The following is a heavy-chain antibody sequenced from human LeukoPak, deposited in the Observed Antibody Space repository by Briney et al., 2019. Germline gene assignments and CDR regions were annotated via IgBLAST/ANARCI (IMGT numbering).Heavy chain of an antibody. CDR2: IIPIFGTA. CDR1: GGTFSSYA. V-gene: IGHV1-69*13. Sequence: GASVKVSCKASGGTFSSYAISWVRQAPGQGLEWMGGIIPIFGTANYAQKFQGRVTITADESTSTAYMELSSLRSEDTAVYYCARNPNQGTSVDGYNPFDYWGQGTLVTVSS. D-gene: IGHD5-24*01. CDR3: ARNPNQGTSVDGYNPFDY. J-gene: IGHJ4*02.